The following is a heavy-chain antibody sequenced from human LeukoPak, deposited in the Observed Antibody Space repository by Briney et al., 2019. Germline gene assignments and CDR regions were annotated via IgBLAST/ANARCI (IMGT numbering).Heavy chain of an antibody. CDR3: ARDGDIVVVVAAAFAFDY. J-gene: IGHJ4*02. V-gene: IGHV3-30*01. Sequence: PGGSLRLSCAASGFTFSGYAMHWVRQAPGKGLEWVAVISYDGSNKYYADSVKGRFTISRDNSKNTLYLQMNSLRAEDTAVYYCARDGDIVVVVAAAFAFDYWGQGTLVTVSS. D-gene: IGHD2-15*01. CDR1: GFTFSGYA. CDR2: ISYDGSNK.